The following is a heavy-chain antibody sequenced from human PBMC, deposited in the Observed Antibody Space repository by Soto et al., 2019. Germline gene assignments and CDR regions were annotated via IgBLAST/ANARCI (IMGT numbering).Heavy chain of an antibody. CDR2: INRSGGST. CDR3: ARDSHEFERYNWNYGRRNYGMDV. Sequence: QVQLVQSGAEVKKPGASVKVSCKASGYTFTSYYMHWVRQAPGQGLEWMGIINRSGGSTSYAQKFQGRVTMTRDTSTSTVYMELSSLRSEDTAVYYCARDSHEFERYNWNYGRRNYGMDVWGQGTTVTVSS. V-gene: IGHV1-46*01. CDR1: GYTFTSYY. J-gene: IGHJ6*02. D-gene: IGHD1-7*01.